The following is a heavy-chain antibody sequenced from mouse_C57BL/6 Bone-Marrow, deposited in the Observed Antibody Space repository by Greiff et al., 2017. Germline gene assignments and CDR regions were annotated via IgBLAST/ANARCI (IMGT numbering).Heavy chain of an antibody. CDR2: IDPSDSYT. V-gene: IGHV1-69*01. J-gene: IGHJ3*01. CDR1: GYTFTSYW. D-gene: IGHD2-3*01. Sequence: QVQLQQSGAELVMPGASVKLSCKASGYTFTSYWMHWVKQRPGQGLEWIGEIDPSDSYTNYNQKFKGKSTLTVDKSSSTTYMQLSSLTSEESAVYYCAREGYDGYYWFAYWGQGTLVTVSA. CDR3: AREGYDGYYWFAY.